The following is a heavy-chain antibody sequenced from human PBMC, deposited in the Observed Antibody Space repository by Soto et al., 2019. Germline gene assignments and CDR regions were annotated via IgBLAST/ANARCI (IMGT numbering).Heavy chain of an antibody. V-gene: IGHV3-30-3*01. CDR1: GFTFSSYA. CDR2: ISYDGSNK. J-gene: IGHJ6*02. D-gene: IGHD3-10*01. CDR3: AWDETRVSRGSGMGV. Sequence: QVQLVESGGGVVQPGRSLRLSCAASGFTFSSYAMHWVRQAPGKGLEWVAVISYDGSNKYYADSVKGRFTISRDNFKNTLYLQMYSLGAEVTAAYYSAWDETRVSRGSGMGVWGQGTRVTVSS.